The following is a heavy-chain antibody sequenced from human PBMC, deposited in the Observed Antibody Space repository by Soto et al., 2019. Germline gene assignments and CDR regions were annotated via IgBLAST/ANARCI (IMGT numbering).Heavy chain of an antibody. CDR1: GFTFRTYT. V-gene: IGHV3-21*01. CDR2: IRGFSPYT. D-gene: IGHD2-2*01. CDR3: ARDRGCDAHDYYCNAMDV. J-gene: IGHJ6*02. Sequence: GGSLRLSCISSGFTFRTYTMNWVRQAPGKGLEWVSGIRGFSPYTFYAESVKGRFTISRDNAKNSLYLQMNSLRAEDTAVYYCARDRGCDAHDYYCNAMDVWGQGTTVTVSS.